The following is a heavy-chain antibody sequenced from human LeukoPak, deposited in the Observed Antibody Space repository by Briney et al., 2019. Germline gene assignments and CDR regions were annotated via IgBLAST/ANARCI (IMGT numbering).Heavy chain of an antibody. CDR3: ATSGPNGSGSYSIDY. CDR1: GFTFSTYA. CDR2: ISSSSISM. Sequence: PGGSLRLSCAASGFTFSTYAMNWVRQAPGKGLEWVSSISSSSISMYYADSVKGRFTISRDNAKNSLYLQVNSLRAEDTAVYYCATSGPNGSGSYSIDYRGQGTLVTVSS. V-gene: IGHV3-21*01. D-gene: IGHD3-10*01. J-gene: IGHJ4*02.